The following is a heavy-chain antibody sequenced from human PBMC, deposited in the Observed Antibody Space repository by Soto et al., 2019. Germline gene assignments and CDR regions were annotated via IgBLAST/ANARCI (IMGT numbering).Heavy chain of an antibody. Sequence: SVKVSCNASGGTFSSYAISWLRQAPGQGLEWMGGIIPIFGTANYAQKFQGRVTITADESTTTAYMEVSSLRSEDTAVYNCARAYYILTGPQFGPWGQGTLVTVSS. V-gene: IGHV1-69*13. CDR3: ARAYYILTGPQFGP. J-gene: IGHJ5*02. D-gene: IGHD3-9*01. CDR2: IIPIFGTA. CDR1: GGTFSSYA.